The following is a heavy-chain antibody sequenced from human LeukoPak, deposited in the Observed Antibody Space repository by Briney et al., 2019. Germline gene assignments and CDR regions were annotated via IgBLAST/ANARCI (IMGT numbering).Heavy chain of an antibody. Sequence: GASVKVSCKASGGTFSSYAISWVRQAPGQGLEWMGGIIPIFGTANYAQKFQGRVTITTDESTSTAYMELSSLRSEDTAVYYCAGDRDCSSTSCYRDAFDIWGQGTMVTVSS. V-gene: IGHV1-69*05. J-gene: IGHJ3*02. CDR1: GGTFSSYA. CDR3: AGDRDCSSTSCYRDAFDI. CDR2: IIPIFGTA. D-gene: IGHD2-2*02.